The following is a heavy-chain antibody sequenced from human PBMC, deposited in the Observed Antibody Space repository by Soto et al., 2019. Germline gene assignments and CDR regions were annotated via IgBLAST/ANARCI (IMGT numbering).Heavy chain of an antibody. Sequence: QVQLVQSGAEVKKPGASVKVSCKASGYTFTSYGISWVRQAPGQGLEWMGWISAYNGNTNYAQKLQGRVTMTTDTLKSEAYMEVRRLRSDDTAVYFCAREIADHTAMASDAFDIWGQGTMVNVSS. CDR3: AREIADHTAMASDAFDI. CDR1: GYTFTSYG. CDR2: ISAYNGNT. J-gene: IGHJ3*02. V-gene: IGHV1-18*01. D-gene: IGHD5-18*01.